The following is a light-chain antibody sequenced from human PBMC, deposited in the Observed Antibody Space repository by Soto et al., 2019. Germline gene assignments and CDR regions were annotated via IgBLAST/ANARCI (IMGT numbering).Light chain of an antibody. CDR2: AAS. V-gene: IGKV1-12*01. Sequence: DIQMTQSPSTLSASVGDRVIITCRASQSISGWLAWYRQKPGKAPDLLIYAASSLQSGVPSRFSGSESGTDFSLTISSLQPEDFATYYCQQANSFPLTFGGGTKVDIK. J-gene: IGKJ4*01. CDR1: QSISGW. CDR3: QQANSFPLT.